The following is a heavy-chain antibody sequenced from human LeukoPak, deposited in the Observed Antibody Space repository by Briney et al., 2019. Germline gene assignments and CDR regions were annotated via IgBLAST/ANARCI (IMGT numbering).Heavy chain of an antibody. Sequence: GGSLRLSCAASGFTFSNYWMSWVRQAPEKGLVWVSRVNSDGSSRNYADSVKGRFTISRDNAKNTLDLQMNSLRAEDTAVYYCVKDSGWTMPPNPVLWGQGTLVTVS. D-gene: IGHD6-25*01. CDR1: GFTFSNYW. CDR3: VKDSGWTMPPNPVL. J-gene: IGHJ4*01. CDR2: VNSDGSSR. V-gene: IGHV3-74*01.